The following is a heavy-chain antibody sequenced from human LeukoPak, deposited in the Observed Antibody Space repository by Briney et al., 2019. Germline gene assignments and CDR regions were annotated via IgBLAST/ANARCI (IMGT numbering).Heavy chain of an antibody. CDR1: RGTLSSYA. V-gene: IGHV1-69*13. Sequence: SVWVSCEASRGTLSSYAISCVRQAPGQGREWMGGIIPIFGTANYAQKFQGRVTITADESTSTAYMGLSSLRSEDTAVYYCARVLLEWLLIDYWGQGTLVTVSS. J-gene: IGHJ4*02. CDR2: IIPIFGTA. CDR3: ARVLLEWLLIDY. D-gene: IGHD3-3*01.